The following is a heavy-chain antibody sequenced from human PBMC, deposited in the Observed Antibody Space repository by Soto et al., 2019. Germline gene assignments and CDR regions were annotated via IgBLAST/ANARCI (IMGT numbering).Heavy chain of an antibody. CDR2: ISAYNGNT. CDR1: GYTFTSYG. V-gene: IGHV1-18*01. Sequence: ASVKVSCKASGYTFTSYGISWVRQAPGQGLEWMGWISAYNGNTNYAQKLQGRVTMTTDTSTSTAYMELRSLRSDDTAVYYCARDFTTGTTRTHYYYYGMDVWGQGTTVTVSS. J-gene: IGHJ6*02. D-gene: IGHD1-1*01. CDR3: ARDFTTGTTRTHYYYYGMDV.